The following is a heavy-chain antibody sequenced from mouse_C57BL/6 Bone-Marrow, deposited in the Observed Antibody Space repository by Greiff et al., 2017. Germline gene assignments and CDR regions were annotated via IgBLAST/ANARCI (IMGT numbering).Heavy chain of an antibody. CDR2: IDPSDSYT. D-gene: IGHD2-3*01. CDR1: GYTFTSYW. Sequence: VQLQQPGAELVKPGASVKLSCKASGYTFTSYWMQWVKQRPGQGLEWIGEIDPSDSYTNHNQKFKGKATLTVDTASSTAYMHLSSLTSEDSEVYYCARYEMDYWGQGTSVTVSS. V-gene: IGHV1-50*01. CDR3: ARYEMDY. J-gene: IGHJ4*01.